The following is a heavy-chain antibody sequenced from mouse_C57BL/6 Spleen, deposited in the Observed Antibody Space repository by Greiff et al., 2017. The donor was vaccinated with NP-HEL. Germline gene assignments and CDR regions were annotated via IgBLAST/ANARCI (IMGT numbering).Heavy chain of an antibody. V-gene: IGHV1-69*01. J-gene: IGHJ2*01. CDR1: GYTFTSYW. Sequence: QVQLQQPGAELVMPGASVKLSCKASGYTFTSYWMHWVKQRPGQGLEWIGEIDPSDSYTNYNQKFKGKSTLTVDKSSSTAYMQLSSLTSEDSAVYYCARMITTVVAPSFFDYWGQGTTLTVSS. CDR2: IDPSDSYT. D-gene: IGHD1-1*01. CDR3: ARMITTVVAPSFFDY.